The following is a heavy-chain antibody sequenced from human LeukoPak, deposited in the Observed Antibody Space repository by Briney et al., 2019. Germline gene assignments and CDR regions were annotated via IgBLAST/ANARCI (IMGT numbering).Heavy chain of an antibody. CDR3: ARDVATTGWYTFDY. V-gene: IGHV6-1*01. CDR2: TYYRSKWYS. J-gene: IGHJ4*02. D-gene: IGHD6-19*01. Sequence: SQTLSVTCAISGDSVSSINGAWNWVRQSPSRGLEWLGMTYYRSKWYSDYAVPIQGRMSINPDTSNNQFTLHLFSVTPDDTAVYYCARDVATTGWYTFDYWGQGTRVTVSS. CDR1: GDSVSSINGA.